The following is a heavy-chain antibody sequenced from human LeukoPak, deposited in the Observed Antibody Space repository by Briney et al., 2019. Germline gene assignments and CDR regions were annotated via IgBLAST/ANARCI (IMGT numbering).Heavy chain of an antibody. CDR3: ARGLTGGRFLEWLVYYYYYMDV. J-gene: IGHJ6*03. CDR1: GYTFTSYD. V-gene: IGHV1-8*01. CDR2: MNPNSGNT. Sequence: ASVKVSCKASGYTFTSYDINWVRQATGQGLEWMGWMNPNSGNTGYAQKFQGRGTMTRNTSISTAYMELSSLRSEDTAVYYCARGLTGGRFLEWLVYYYYYMDVWGKGTTVTVSS. D-gene: IGHD3-3*01.